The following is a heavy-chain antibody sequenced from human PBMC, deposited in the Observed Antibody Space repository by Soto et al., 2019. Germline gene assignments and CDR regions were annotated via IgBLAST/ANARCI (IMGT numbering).Heavy chain of an antibody. Sequence: PGGSLRLSCAASGFTFSSYAMSWVRQAPGKGLEWVSAISGSGGSTYYADSVKGRFTISRDNSKNTLYLQMNSLRAEDTAVYYCAKRKNAQWLDNYYFDYWGQGTLVTVSS. V-gene: IGHV3-23*01. D-gene: IGHD6-19*01. J-gene: IGHJ4*02. CDR2: ISGSGGST. CDR1: GFTFSSYA. CDR3: AKRKNAQWLDNYYFDY.